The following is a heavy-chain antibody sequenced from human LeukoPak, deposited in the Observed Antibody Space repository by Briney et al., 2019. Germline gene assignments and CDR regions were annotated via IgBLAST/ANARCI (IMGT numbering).Heavy chain of an antibody. J-gene: IGHJ4*02. Sequence: PGGPLRLSCAASGFTFSSYAMSWVRQAPGKGLEWVSTIIGSGGSTYYADSVRGRFTISRDNSKNTLYLQMNSLRAEDTAVYYCAKDLLPSHYDSRVLDYWGQGTLVTVSS. V-gene: IGHV3-23*01. D-gene: IGHD3-22*01. CDR1: GFTFSSYA. CDR3: AKDLLPSHYDSRVLDY. CDR2: IIGSGGST.